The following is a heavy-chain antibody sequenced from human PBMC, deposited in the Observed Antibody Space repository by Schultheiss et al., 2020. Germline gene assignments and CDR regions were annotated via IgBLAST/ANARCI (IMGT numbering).Heavy chain of an antibody. CDR3: AKGTVAYCSGGSCYPLDY. J-gene: IGHJ4*02. CDR2: ISSSGSTI. D-gene: IGHD2-15*01. V-gene: IGHV3-48*03. CDR1: GFTFSSYE. Sequence: GGSLRLSCAASGFTFSSYEMNWVRQAPGKGLEWVSYISSSGSTIYYADSVKGRFTISRDNSKNTLYLQMNSLRAEDTAVYYCAKGTVAYCSGGSCYPLDYWGQGTLVTVSS.